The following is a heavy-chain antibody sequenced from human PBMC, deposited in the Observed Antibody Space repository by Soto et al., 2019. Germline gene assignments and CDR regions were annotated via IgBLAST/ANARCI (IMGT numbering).Heavy chain of an antibody. J-gene: IGHJ4*02. Sequence: EVQLLESGGGLVQPGGSLSLSCVASGFTFSNYDMTCFRQAPGKVLEWVAGISGSDGRTYYADSVKGRFTSSRDNSRNTLNRRMASMRVEDTARYYWSKDRIAVVRGVNIPHGYWGQRTLVTVSS. CDR3: SKDRIAVVRGVNIPHGY. CDR1: GFTFSNYD. CDR2: ISGSDGRT. D-gene: IGHD3-10*01. V-gene: IGHV3-23*01.